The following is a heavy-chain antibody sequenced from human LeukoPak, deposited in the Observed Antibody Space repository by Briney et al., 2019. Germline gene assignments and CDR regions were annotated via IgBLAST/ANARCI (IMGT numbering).Heavy chain of an antibody. CDR1: GGSISSSNW. CDR3: ARHPTLHNWFDP. Sequence: SETLSLTCAVSGGSISSSNWWGWVRQPPGKGLEWIGEIYHSGSTNYNPSLKSRVTISVDTSKNQFSLKLSSVTAADTAVYYCARHPTLHNWFDPWGQGTLVTVSS. J-gene: IGHJ5*02. V-gene: IGHV4-4*02. CDR2: IYHSGST.